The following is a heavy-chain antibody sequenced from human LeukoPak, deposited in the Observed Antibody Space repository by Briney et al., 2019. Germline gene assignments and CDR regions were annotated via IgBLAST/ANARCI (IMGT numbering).Heavy chain of an antibody. J-gene: IGHJ5*02. CDR2: IIPIFGTA. CDR3: ARDLVHHRLLATNYNWFDP. V-gene: IGHV1-69*06. CDR1: GGTFSSYA. Sequence: SVKVSCKASGGTFSSYAISWVRQAPGQGLEWMGGIIPIFGTANYAQKFQGRVTITADKSTSTAYMEVRSLRSDDTAAYYCARDLVHHRLLATNYNWFDPWGRGTLVTVSS. D-gene: IGHD2-8*01.